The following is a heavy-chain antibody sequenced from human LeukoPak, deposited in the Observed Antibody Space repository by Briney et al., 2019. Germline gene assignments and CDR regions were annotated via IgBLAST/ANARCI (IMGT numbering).Heavy chain of an antibody. J-gene: IGHJ5*02. D-gene: IGHD2-2*01. CDR2: MNPNSGNT. Sequence: ASVKVSCKASGYTFTSYDINWVRQATGQGLEWMGWMNPNSGNTGYAQKFQGRVTMTRNTSISTAYMELSSLRSEDTAVYYCARGWVVPAVHFEGFDPWGQGTLVTVSS. V-gene: IGHV1-8*01. CDR3: ARGWVVPAVHFEGFDP. CDR1: GYTFTSYD.